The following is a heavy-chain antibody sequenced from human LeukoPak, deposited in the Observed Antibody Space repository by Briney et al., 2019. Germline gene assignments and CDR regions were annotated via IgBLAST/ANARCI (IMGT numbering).Heavy chain of an antibody. CDR2: IYYSGST. D-gene: IGHD5-18*01. J-gene: IGHJ6*03. V-gene: IGHV4-59*01. CDR3: AGGYSYGSTYYYMDV. Sequence: PSETLSLTCTVSGGSISSYYWSWIRQPPGKGLEWIGYIYYSGSTNYNPSLKSRVTISVDTSKNQFSLKLGSVTAADTAVYYCAGGYSYGSTYYYMDVWGKGTTVTISS. CDR1: GGSISSYY.